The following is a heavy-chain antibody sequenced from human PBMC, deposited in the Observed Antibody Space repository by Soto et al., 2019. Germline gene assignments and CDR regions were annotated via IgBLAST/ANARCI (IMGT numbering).Heavy chain of an antibody. Sequence: QVQLVQSGAEVKKPGASVKVSCKASGYTFTSYDINWVRQATGQGLEWMGWMNPNSGNTGYAQKFQGRVTMTTNTSIRTAYMEQSSRRTEDTAVEYCARREQWLVGYYYYYMDVWGKGTTVTVSS. J-gene: IGHJ6*03. V-gene: IGHV1-8*01. D-gene: IGHD6-19*01. CDR1: GYTFTSYD. CDR3: ARREQWLVGYYYYYMDV. CDR2: MNPNSGNT.